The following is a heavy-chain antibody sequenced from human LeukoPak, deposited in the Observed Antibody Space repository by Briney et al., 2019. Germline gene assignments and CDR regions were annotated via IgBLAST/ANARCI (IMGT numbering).Heavy chain of an antibody. V-gene: IGHV3-30-3*01. D-gene: IGHD3-10*01. CDR1: GFTFSSYD. J-gene: IGHJ4*02. CDR3: ARDHTYYYGSGSPYY. CDR2: ISYDGSNK. Sequence: GGSLRLSCAASGFTFSSYDMHWVRQAPGRGLEWVAVISYDGSNKYYADSVKGRFTISRDNSKNTLYLQMNSLRAEDTAVYYCARDHTYYYGSGSPYYWGQGTLVTVSS.